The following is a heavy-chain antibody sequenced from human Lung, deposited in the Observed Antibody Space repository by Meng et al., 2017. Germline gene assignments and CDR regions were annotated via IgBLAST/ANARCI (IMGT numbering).Heavy chain of an antibody. CDR1: GGSISSIDW. D-gene: IGHD6-19*01. J-gene: IGHJ4*02. CDR2: IYHGGDT. V-gene: IGHV4/OR15-8*02. CDR3: ASWIYSCGWQ. Sequence: QVQLQKSGPGLVKLSGTRALPCVFYGGSISSIDWWSWVRQPPGKGLEWIGEIYHGGDTNYNPSLKSRVTIAIDRSKNQFSLKLSSVTAADTAVYYCASWIYSCGWQWGQGTLVTVSS.